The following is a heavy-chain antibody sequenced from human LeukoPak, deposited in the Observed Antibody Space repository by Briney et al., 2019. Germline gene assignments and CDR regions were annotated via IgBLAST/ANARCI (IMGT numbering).Heavy chain of an antibody. CDR3: ASGVNYYDSSGDAFDI. CDR1: GYTFTSYV. J-gene: IGHJ3*02. Sequence: ASVKVSCKASGYTFTSYVMHWVRQAPGQRLEWMGCINDGNGNTKYSQEFQGRATMTRDTSISTAYMELSRLRSDDTAVYYCASGVNYYDSSGDAFDIWGQGTMVTVSS. V-gene: IGHV1-3*01. D-gene: IGHD3-22*01. CDR2: INDGNGNT.